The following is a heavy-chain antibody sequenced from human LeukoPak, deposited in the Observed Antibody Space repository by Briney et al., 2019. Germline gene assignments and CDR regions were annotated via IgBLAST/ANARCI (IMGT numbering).Heavy chain of an antibody. D-gene: IGHD6-19*01. CDR2: IDPTSGKT. CDR3: ARDLRTVTVAGLGVFDI. CDR1: GGTFSSSY. J-gene: IGHJ3*02. Sequence: GASVKVSCKASGGTFSSSYAISWVRQAPGQGLEWMGVIDPTSGKTNYAQKFQGRVTMNRDMSASTIYLELTSLRSDDTAFYYCARDLRTVTVAGLGVFDIWGQGTIVSVSS. V-gene: IGHV1-46*01.